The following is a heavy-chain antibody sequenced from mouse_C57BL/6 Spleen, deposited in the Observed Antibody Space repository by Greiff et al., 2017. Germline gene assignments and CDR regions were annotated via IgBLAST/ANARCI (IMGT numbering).Heavy chain of an antibody. Sequence: VQLQQSGPELVKPGASVKISCKASGYAFSSSWMNWVKQRPGKGLEWIGRIYPGDGDTNYNGKLKGRAKLTADKSSSTSFMQLSSLTSEDAAVYFCANYDSYYDAMDYWGQGTSVTVSS. CDR3: ANYDSYYDAMDY. J-gene: IGHJ4*01. V-gene: IGHV1-82*01. CDR2: IYPGDGDT. D-gene: IGHD2-4*01. CDR1: GYAFSSSW.